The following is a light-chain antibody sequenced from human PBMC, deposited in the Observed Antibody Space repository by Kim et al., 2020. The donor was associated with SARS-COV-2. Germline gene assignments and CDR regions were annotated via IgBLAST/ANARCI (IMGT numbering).Light chain of an antibody. CDR1: SRHSGYA. Sequence: QLVLTQSPSASASLGASVKLTCTLSSRHSGYAIAWHQQQPEKGPRYLMNLNSDGSHSKGDGIPDRFPGSSSGAERYLTISSLQSEDEADYYCQTWGTGIQVFGGGTQLTVL. J-gene: IGLJ2*01. CDR2: LNSDGSH. CDR3: QTWGTGIQV. V-gene: IGLV4-69*01.